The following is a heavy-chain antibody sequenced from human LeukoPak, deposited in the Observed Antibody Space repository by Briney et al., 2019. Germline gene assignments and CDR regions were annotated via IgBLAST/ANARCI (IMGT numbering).Heavy chain of an antibody. CDR1: GFTFSSYS. CDR3: ARDPHDILTGWSPSGY. D-gene: IGHD3-9*01. V-gene: IGHV3-21*01. J-gene: IGHJ4*02. Sequence: GGSLRLSCAASGFTFSSYSMNWVRQAPGKGLEWVSSISSSSSYIYYADSVKGRFTISRDNAKNSLYLQMNSLRAEDTAVYYCARDPHDILTGWSPSGYWGQGTLVTVSS. CDR2: ISSSSSYI.